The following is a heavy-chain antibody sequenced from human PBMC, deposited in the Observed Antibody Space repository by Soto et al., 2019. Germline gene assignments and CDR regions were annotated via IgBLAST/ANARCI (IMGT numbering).Heavy chain of an antibody. Sequence: QEQLVESGGGLVKPGGSLRLSCAASGFTFSDYSMSWIRQAPGKGLEWISYIRSTDSSIFYADSVKGRFTISRDNARSSLYRQRDSLRAEDTAVYYCARRSAVTTSHSFDIWGQGTMVTASS. CDR3: ARRSAVTTSHSFDI. V-gene: IGHV3-11*01. CDR1: GFTFSDYS. J-gene: IGHJ3*02. CDR2: IRSTDSSI. D-gene: IGHD4-17*01.